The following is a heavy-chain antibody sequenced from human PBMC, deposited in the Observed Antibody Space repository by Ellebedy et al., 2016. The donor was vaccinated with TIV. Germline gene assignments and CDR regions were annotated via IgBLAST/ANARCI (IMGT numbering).Heavy chain of an antibody. CDR3: ARDGAPGITIFGVVISEVDAFDI. V-gene: IGHV3-48*02. Sequence: GGSLRLSCAASGFTFSNYNMNWVRQAPGKGLEWVSYINSSSSTIYYADSVKGRFTISRDNAKNSLYLQMNSLRDEDTAVYYCARDGAPGITIFGVVISEVDAFDIWGQGTMVTVSS. CDR1: GFTFSNYN. CDR2: INSSSSTI. J-gene: IGHJ3*02. D-gene: IGHD3-3*01.